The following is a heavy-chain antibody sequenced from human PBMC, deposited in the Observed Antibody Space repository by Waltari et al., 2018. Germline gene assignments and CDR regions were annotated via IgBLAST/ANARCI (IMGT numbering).Heavy chain of an antibody. CDR2: INPHSGVT. CDR3: ARDPDRAMIAIDY. V-gene: IGHV1-2*06. J-gene: IGHJ4*02. D-gene: IGHD5-18*01. Sequence: QVQLVQSGAEVKKAGASVKVSCKASGYTFSDYYIHWGRQAPGQGLEWMGRINPHSGVTNYAPKFQGRVTMTRDTSISTAYMELSRLRSDDTAVYYCARDPDRAMIAIDYWGQGALVTVSS. CDR1: GYTFSDYY.